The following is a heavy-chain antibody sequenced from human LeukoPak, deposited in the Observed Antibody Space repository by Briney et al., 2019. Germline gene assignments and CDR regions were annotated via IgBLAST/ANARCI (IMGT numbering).Heavy chain of an antibody. V-gene: IGHV2-5*02. CDR1: GFSLSTSGVG. CDR3: ANSNPPIDYGGSRGYFDY. D-gene: IGHD4-23*01. Sequence: SGPTLVNPTQTLTLTCTFSGFSLSTSGVGVGWIRQPPGKALEWLALIYWDDDKRYSPSLKSRPTITKDTSKNQVVLTMTHMDPGDTATYYCANSNPPIDYGGSRGYFDYWGQGTLVTVSS. CDR2: IYWDDDK. J-gene: IGHJ4*02.